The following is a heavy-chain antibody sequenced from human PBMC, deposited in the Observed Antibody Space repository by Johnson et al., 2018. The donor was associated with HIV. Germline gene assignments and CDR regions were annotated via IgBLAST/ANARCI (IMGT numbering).Heavy chain of an antibody. V-gene: IGHV3-66*01. CDR3: ARDGQDRDDAFDI. Sequence: VQLVESGGGLVQPGGSLRLSCAASGFTVSSNYMSWVRQAPGKGLEWVAVIYSGGSTYYADSVKGRFTISRDNSKNTLYLQMNNLRAEDTAVYYCARDGQDRDDAFDILGQGAMVTVSS. D-gene: IGHD3-22*01. CDR1: GFTVSSNY. J-gene: IGHJ3*02. CDR2: IYSGGST.